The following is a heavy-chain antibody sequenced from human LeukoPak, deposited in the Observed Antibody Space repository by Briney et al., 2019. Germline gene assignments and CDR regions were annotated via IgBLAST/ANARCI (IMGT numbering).Heavy chain of an antibody. Sequence: SQTLSLTCTVSGASIISDNYYWTWIRQPAGKGLEWIGRIYTSGSSTYNPSLKRRGTISVGTSKNQFSLRLSSVTAADTAVYYCARDSIAVAGTGYDYWGQGTLVTVSS. CDR1: GASIISDNYY. CDR2: IYTSGSS. V-gene: IGHV4-61*02. D-gene: IGHD6-19*01. CDR3: ARDSIAVAGTGYDY. J-gene: IGHJ4*02.